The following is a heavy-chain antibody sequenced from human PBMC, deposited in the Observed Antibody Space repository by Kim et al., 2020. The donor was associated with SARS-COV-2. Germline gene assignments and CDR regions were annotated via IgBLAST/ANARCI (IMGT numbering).Heavy chain of an antibody. D-gene: IGHD3-10*01. J-gene: IGHJ6*01. Sequence: GGSLRLSCTASGFSFSSYWMSWVRQAPGKGLEWVAKIKQDGSETYYVDSVKGRFTVSRDNAKSSLYLQMNSLRAEDTAVYYCARDDSGGSYYDYYYGM. V-gene: IGHV3-7*03. CDR3: ARDDSGGSYYDYYYGM. CDR1: GFSFSSYW. CDR2: IKQDGSET.